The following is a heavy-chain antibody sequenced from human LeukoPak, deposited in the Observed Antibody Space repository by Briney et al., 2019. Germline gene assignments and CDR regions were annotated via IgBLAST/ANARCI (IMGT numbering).Heavy chain of an antibody. J-gene: IGHJ6*03. CDR2: IDTSGST. D-gene: IGHD1-1*01. CDR3: ARDSLPGWGNMDV. V-gene: IGHV4-61*09. CDR1: GVSILSHSNY. Sequence: SETLSLTCTVSGVSILSHSNYWTWIRQPAGKGLEWIGHIDTSGSTNYNPSLKSRVTISLDTSKNQFSLRLSSATAADTAVYYYARDSLPGWGNMDVWGKGTTVTVSS.